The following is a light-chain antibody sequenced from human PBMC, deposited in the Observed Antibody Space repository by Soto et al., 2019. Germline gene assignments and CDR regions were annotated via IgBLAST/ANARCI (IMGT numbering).Light chain of an antibody. V-gene: IGKV3-11*01. Sequence: EIVLTQSPATLSLSPGERATLSCRSSQSVSSYLAWYQQKPGQAPRLLIYEASNRATGVPARFSGSGSGTDFTLTIRSLEPEDFAVYYCQQRRNWPLTFGGGTKVEIK. CDR3: QQRRNWPLT. CDR2: EAS. J-gene: IGKJ4*01. CDR1: QSVSSY.